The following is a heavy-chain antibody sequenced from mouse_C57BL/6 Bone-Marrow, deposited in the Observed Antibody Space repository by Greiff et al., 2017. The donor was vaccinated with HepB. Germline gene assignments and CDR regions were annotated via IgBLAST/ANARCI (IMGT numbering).Heavy chain of an antibody. CDR3: TGPVYYDYDDAMDY. Sequence: EVKLMESGGGLVQPGGSMKLSCAASGFTFSDAWMDWVRQSPEKGLEWVAEIRNKANNHATYYAESVKGRFTISRDDSKSSVYLQMNSLRAEDTGIYYCTGPVYYDYDDAMDYWGQGTSVTVSS. CDR2: IRNKANNHAT. D-gene: IGHD2-4*01. V-gene: IGHV6-6*01. J-gene: IGHJ4*01. CDR1: GFTFSDAW.